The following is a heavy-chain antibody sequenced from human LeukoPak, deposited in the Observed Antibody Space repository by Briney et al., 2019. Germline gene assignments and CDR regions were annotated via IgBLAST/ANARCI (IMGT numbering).Heavy chain of an antibody. CDR1: GFTFSSYA. V-gene: IGHV3-30-3*01. CDR3: ARAQRGPDSSGYYDADY. D-gene: IGHD3-22*01. J-gene: IGHJ4*02. CDR2: ISYDGSNK. Sequence: GGSLRLSCAASGFTFSSYAMHWGRQAPGKGLEWVAVISYDGSNKYYADSVKGRFTISRDNSKNTLYLQMNSLRAEDTAVYYCARAQRGPDSSGYYDADYWGQGTLVTVSS.